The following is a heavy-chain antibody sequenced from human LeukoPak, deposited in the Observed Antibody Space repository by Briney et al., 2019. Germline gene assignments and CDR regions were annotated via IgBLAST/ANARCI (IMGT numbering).Heavy chain of an antibody. CDR3: AKGRGNSGSMDYFDY. V-gene: IGHV3-23*01. CDR2: ISTSGGST. Sequence: GGSLRLSCAGSRFTFSTYATSWVRQAPGKGLEYVSVISTSGGSTYYVDSVKGRFTISRDNSKNTLYLQMNSLRADDTAVYYCAKGRGNSGSMDYFDYWGQGTLVIVSS. CDR1: RFTFSTYA. D-gene: IGHD5-12*01. J-gene: IGHJ4*02.